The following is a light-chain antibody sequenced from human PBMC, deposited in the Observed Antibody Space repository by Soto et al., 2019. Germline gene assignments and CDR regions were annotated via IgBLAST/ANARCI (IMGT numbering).Light chain of an antibody. J-gene: IGLJ2*01. CDR2: EVS. CDR3: SAYAGSSTL. CDR1: SSDVGAYKY. V-gene: IGLV2-8*01. Sequence: QSALTQPPSASGSPGQSVTISCTGTSSDVGAYKYVSWYQQHPGRAPKLMIYEVSTRPSGVPDRFSGSKSGNTASLTVSGLQAEDEADYYCSAYAGSSTLFGGGTKVTVL.